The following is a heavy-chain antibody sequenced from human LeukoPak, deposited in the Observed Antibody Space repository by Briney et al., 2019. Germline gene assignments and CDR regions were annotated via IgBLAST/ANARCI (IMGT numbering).Heavy chain of an antibody. Sequence: ASETLSLTCAVYGGSFSGYYWSWIRQPPGKGLEWIGEINHSGSTNYNPSLKSRVTISVDTSKNQFSLKLSSVTAADTALYYCATDSGYYKWDYWGQGTLVTVSS. CDR3: ATDSGYYKWDY. CDR1: GGSFSGYY. J-gene: IGHJ4*02. D-gene: IGHD5-12*01. V-gene: IGHV4-34*01. CDR2: INHSGST.